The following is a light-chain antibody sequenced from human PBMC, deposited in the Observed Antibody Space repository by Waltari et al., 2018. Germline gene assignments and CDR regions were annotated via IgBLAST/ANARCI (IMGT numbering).Light chain of an antibody. CDR3: QHYVRLPAT. CDR2: ATS. J-gene: IGKJ1*01. Sequence: IVLTQSPGTLSLSPGERATLSCRASQSINTFLAWYQQRPGQAPRLLIYATSSRATGIPDRFSGSGSGTVFSLTISRLEPEDFAVYFCQHYVRLPATFGQGTKVEIK. V-gene: IGKV3-20*01. CDR1: QSINTF.